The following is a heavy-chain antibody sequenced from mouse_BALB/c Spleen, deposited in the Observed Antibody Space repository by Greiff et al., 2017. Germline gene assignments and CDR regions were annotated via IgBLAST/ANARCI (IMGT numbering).Heavy chain of an antibody. D-gene: IGHD1-1*02. CDR3: ASGGNYDYYAMDY. J-gene: IGHJ4*01. V-gene: IGHV5-4*02. Sequence: EVQLVESAGGLVKPGGSLQLSCAASGFTFSDYYMYWVRQTPEKRLGWVATISDGDSYTYYPDIVKVQFTISRDNANNNRYLQMSSLNSEDTAMYDCASGGNYDYYAMDYWGQGTSVTVAS. CDR2: ISDGDSYT. CDR1: GFTFSDYY.